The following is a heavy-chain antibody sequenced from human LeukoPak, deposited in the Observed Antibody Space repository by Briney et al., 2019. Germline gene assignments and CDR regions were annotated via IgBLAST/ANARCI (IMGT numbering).Heavy chain of an antibody. CDR3: ARTTEGGYTYGYFYYYYMDV. V-gene: IGHV4-39*07. J-gene: IGHJ6*03. D-gene: IGHD5-18*01. Sequence: SETLSVTCTVSGDSISGSGYYWGWIRQPPGKGLEWIGSIYYGGSTYYNPSLKSRLTISVDTSKNQFSLKLTSVTAADTAVYYCARTTEGGYTYGYFYYYYMDVWGKGTTVTISS. CDR1: GDSISGSGYY. CDR2: IYYGGST.